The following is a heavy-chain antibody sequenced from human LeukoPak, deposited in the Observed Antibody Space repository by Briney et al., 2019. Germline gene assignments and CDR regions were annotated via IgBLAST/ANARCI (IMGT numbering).Heavy chain of an antibody. D-gene: IGHD6-19*01. CDR3: ARVTTIAVAGVVPDYFGY. V-gene: IGHV1-69*05. CDR2: IIPIFGTA. CDR1: GGTFSSYA. Sequence: SVKVSCKASGGTFSSYAISWVRQAPGQGLEWMGGIIPIFGTANYAQKFQGRVTITTDESTSTAYMELSSLRSEDTAVYYCARVTTIAVAGVVPDYFGYWGRGTLVTVSS. J-gene: IGHJ4*02.